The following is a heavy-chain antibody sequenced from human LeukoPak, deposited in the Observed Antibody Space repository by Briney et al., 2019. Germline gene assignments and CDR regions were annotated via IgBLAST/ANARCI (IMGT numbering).Heavy chain of an antibody. CDR3: ARHMSDFWSGYYPYMDV. V-gene: IGHV4-34*01. J-gene: IGHJ6*03. CDR1: GGSFSGYY. Sequence: SETLSLTCAVYGGSFSGYYWSWIRQPPGKGLEWIGEINHSGSTNYNPSLKRRVTISVDTSKNQFSLKLSSVTAADTAVYYCARHMSDFWSGYYPYMDVWGKGTTVTVSS. D-gene: IGHD3-3*01. CDR2: INHSGST.